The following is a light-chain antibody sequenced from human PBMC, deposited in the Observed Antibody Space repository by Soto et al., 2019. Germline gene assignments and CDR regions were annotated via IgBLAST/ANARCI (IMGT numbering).Light chain of an antibody. J-gene: IGLJ1*01. CDR3: QSHDSNLNGLYV. CDR2: ANN. Sequence: QSVLTQPPSVSGAPGQRVTISCTGSSSNIGTKNVHWYQHLPGAAPKVLIYANNNRPSGVPDRFSVSKSGTSASLAITGLQAEDEADYYCQSHDSNLNGLYVFGTGTKVTVL. V-gene: IGLV1-40*01. CDR1: SSNIGTKN.